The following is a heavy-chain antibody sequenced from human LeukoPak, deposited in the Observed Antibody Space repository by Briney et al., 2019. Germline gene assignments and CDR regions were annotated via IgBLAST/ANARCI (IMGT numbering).Heavy chain of an antibody. J-gene: IGHJ6*02. CDR3: ARLMYYYYYGMDV. V-gene: IGHV4-39*01. Sequence: SETLSLTCTVSGGSISSSSYYWGWIRQPPGKGLEWNGSIYYSGSTYYNPSLKSRVTISLDTSKNQFSLKLSSVTAADTAVYYCARLMYYYYYGMDVWGQGTTVTVSS. CDR2: IYYSGST. D-gene: IGHD3-16*01. CDR1: GGSISSSSYY.